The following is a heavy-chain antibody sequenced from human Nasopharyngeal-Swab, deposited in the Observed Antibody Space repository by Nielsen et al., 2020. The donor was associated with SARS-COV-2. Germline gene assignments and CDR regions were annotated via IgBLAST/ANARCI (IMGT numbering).Heavy chain of an antibody. J-gene: IGHJ4*02. CDR2: MNPNSGNT. V-gene: IGHV1-8*01. CDR3: ARAGKIQLWFNSLYYFDY. D-gene: IGHD5-18*01. Sequence: WALHDPGLGIDWMGWMNPNSGNTGYAQKFQGRVTMTRNTSISTAYMELSSLRSEDTAVYYCARAGKIQLWFNSLYYFDYWGQGTLVTVSS.